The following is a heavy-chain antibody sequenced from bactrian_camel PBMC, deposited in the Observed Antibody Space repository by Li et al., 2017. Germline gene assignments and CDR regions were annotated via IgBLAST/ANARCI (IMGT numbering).Heavy chain of an antibody. CDR3: AVRYLGCGLGPAERYEYKF. V-gene: IGHV3S1*01. J-gene: IGHJ4*01. CDR1: GFTFSSYW. CDR2: INGAGSTS. D-gene: IGHD5*01. Sequence: HVQLVESGGGLVQPGGSLRLSCAASGFTFSSYWMYWFRQAPGKGLEWVSNINGAGSTSYYADSVKGRFTVSRDNAKNTLYLQLNNLRPKDTAMYYCAVRYLGCGLGPAERYEYKFRCQGTQVTVS.